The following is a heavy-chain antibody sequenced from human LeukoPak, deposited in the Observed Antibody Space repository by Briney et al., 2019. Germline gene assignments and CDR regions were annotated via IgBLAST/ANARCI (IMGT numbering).Heavy chain of an antibody. CDR3: ARVGIVGATTDAFDI. D-gene: IGHD1-26*01. Sequence: GGSLRLSCAASGFTFSSYSMNWVRQAPGKGLEWVSSISSSSSYIYYADSVKGRFTISRDNAKNSLYLQMNSLRAEDTAVYYCARVGIVGATTDAFDIWGQGTMVTVSS. J-gene: IGHJ3*02. CDR2: ISSSSSYI. CDR1: GFTFSSYS. V-gene: IGHV3-21*01.